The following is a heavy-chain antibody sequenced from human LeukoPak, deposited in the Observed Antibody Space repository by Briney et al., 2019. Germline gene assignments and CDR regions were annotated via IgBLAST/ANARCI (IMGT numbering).Heavy chain of an antibody. V-gene: IGHV3-33*01. J-gene: IGHJ4*02. CDR2: IWYDGSNK. CDR1: GFTFSSYG. Sequence: PGRSLRLSCAASGFTFSSYGMHWVRQAPGKGLEWVAVIWYDGSNKYYADSVKGRFTISRDNSKNTLYLQMNSLRAEDTAVYYCARGKSSPSCPGDYWGQGTLVTVSS. CDR3: ARGKSSPSCPGDY. D-gene: IGHD2-2*01.